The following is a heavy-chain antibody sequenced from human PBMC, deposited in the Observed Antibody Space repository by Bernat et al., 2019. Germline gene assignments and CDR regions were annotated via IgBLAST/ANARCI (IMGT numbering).Heavy chain of an antibody. CDR3: ARSARSYDFWSGPHFDD. J-gene: IGHJ4*02. V-gene: IGHV3-30*01. Sequence: QVQLVESGGGVVQPGRSLRLSCAASGFTFSSYAMHWVRQAPGKGLEWVAVISYDGSNKYYADSVKGRFTISRDNSKNTLYLQMNSLRAEDTAVYYCARSARSYDFWSGPHFDDWGQGTLVTVSS. CDR2: ISYDGSNK. D-gene: IGHD3-3*01. CDR1: GFTFSSYA.